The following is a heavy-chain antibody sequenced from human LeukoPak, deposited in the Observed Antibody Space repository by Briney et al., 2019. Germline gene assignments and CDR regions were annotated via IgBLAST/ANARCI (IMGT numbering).Heavy chain of an antibody. D-gene: IGHD2-2*01. V-gene: IGHV4-34*01. J-gene: IGHJ6*02. CDR3: ASLYVVPAATRGHYYYGMDV. Sequence: TSETLSLTCAVYGGSFSGYYWSWIRQPPGKGLEWIGEINHSGSTNYNPSLKSPVTISVDTSKNQFSLKLSSVTAADTAVYYCASLYVVPAATRGHYYYGMDVWGQGTTVTVSS. CDR2: INHSGST. CDR1: GGSFSGYY.